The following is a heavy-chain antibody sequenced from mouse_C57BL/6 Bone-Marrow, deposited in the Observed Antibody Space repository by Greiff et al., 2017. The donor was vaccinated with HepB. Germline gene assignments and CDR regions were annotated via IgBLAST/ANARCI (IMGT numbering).Heavy chain of an antibody. CDR2: IDPEDGDT. CDR3: TAYGYDEGFAY. Sequence: EVKLQESGAELVRPGASVKLSCTASGFNIKDYYMHWVKQRPEQGLEWIGRIDPEDGDTEYAPKFQGKATMTADTSSNTAYLQLSSLTSEDTAVYYCTAYGYDEGFAYWGQGTLVTVSA. D-gene: IGHD2-2*01. V-gene: IGHV14-1*01. J-gene: IGHJ3*01. CDR1: GFNIKDYY.